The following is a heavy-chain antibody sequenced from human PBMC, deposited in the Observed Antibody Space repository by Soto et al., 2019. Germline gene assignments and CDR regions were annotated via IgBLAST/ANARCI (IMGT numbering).Heavy chain of an antibody. CDR3: ARQVPDYGDYSPPGD. CDR2: IYYSGST. Sequence: QVQLQESGPGLVKPSETLSLTCTVSGGSISSTSYSWGWIRQPPGKGLEWIVSIYYSGSTYYNPSLKSRVTISVDTSKNQFSLELNSVTAADTAVYYCARQVPDYGDYSPPGDWGQGTLVTVSS. D-gene: IGHD4-17*01. J-gene: IGHJ4*02. V-gene: IGHV4-39*01. CDR1: GGSISSTSYS.